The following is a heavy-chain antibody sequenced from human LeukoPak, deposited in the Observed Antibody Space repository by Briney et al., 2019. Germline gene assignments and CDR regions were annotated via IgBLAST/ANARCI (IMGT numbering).Heavy chain of an antibody. J-gene: IGHJ4*02. CDR2: INPNINGT. D-gene: IGHD6-25*01. V-gene: IGHV1-2*02. Sequence: SVKVSCKASGYTFTSYYMHWVRQAPGQGLEWMGWINPNINGTNYAQKFQGRVTMTGDRSISTAYMELSRLRSDDTAVYYCARERTPGSGYGVDYWGQGTVVTVSS. CDR3: ARERTPGSGYGVDY. CDR1: GYTFTSYY.